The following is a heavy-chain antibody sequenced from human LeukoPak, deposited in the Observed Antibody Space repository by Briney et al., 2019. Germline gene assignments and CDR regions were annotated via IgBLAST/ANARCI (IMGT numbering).Heavy chain of an antibody. D-gene: IGHD6-13*01. J-gene: IGHJ5*02. CDR2: IYYSGST. CDR1: GGSISSSSYY. Sequence: SETLSLTCTVSGGSISSSSYYWGWIRQPPGKGLEWIGSIYYSGSTYYNPSLKSRVTISLDTSKSQFSLKLSSVTTADTAVYYCARSAAGTRWFDPWGQGTLVTVSS. V-gene: IGHV4-39*07. CDR3: ARSAAGTRWFDP.